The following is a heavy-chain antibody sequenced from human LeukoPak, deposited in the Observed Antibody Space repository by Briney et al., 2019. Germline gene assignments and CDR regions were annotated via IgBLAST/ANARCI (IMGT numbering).Heavy chain of an antibody. V-gene: IGHV3-48*03. CDR2: ISSSGSTI. CDR1: GFTFGDYA. Sequence: GRSLRLSCTASGFTFGDYAMSWVRQAPGKGLEWVSYISSSGSTIYYADSVKGRFTISRDNAKNSLYLQMNSLRAEDTAVYYCARDLNWFDPWGQGTLVTVSS. J-gene: IGHJ5*02. CDR3: ARDLNWFDP.